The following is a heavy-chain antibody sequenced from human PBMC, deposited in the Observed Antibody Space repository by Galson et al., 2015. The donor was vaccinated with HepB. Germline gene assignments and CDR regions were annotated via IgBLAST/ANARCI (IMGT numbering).Heavy chain of an antibody. CDR2: IWYDGSNK. CDR1: GFTFSSYG. D-gene: IGHD4-17*01. J-gene: IGHJ2*01. CDR3: AKGRGTTVTPQPWYFDL. V-gene: IGHV3-33*06. Sequence: SLRLSCAAFGFTFSSYGMHWVRQAPGKGLEWVAVIWYDGSNKYYADSVKGRFTISRDNSKNTLYLQMNSLRAEDTAVYYCAKGRGTTVTPQPWYFDLWGRGTLVTVSS.